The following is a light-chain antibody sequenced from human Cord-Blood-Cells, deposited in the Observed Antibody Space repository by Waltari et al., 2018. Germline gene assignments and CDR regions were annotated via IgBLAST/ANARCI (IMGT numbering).Light chain of an antibody. V-gene: IGKV1-33*01. Sequence: DIQMTQSPSSLSASVGHRVTITCQASQDISNYLNWYQQNPGKAPKLLIYDASNLETGVPSRFSGSGSGTDFTFTISSLQPEDIATYYCQQYDNLPTFGGGTKVEIK. CDR2: DAS. CDR3: QQYDNLPT. J-gene: IGKJ4*01. CDR1: QDISNY.